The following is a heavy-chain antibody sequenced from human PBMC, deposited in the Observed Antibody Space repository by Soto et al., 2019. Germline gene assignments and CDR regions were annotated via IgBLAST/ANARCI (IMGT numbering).Heavy chain of an antibody. D-gene: IGHD3-3*01. V-gene: IGHV3-30-3*01. CDR1: GFTFSSYA. CDR2: ISYDGSNK. J-gene: IGHJ4*02. Sequence: PGGSLRLSCAASGFTFSSYAMHWVRQAPGKGLEWVAVISYDGSNKYYADSVKGRFTISRDNSKNTLYLQMNSLRAEDTAVYYCARALPFYDFWSGPEAPDYWGQGTLVTVSS. CDR3: ARALPFYDFWSGPEAPDY.